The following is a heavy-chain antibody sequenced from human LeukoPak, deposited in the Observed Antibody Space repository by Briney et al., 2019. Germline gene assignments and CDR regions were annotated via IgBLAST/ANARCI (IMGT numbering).Heavy chain of an antibody. D-gene: IGHD3-22*01. CDR1: GYTFTSYY. J-gene: IGHJ5*02. CDR2: INPSGGST. V-gene: IGHV1-46*01. CDR3: ARGDSSGYYFYDP. Sequence: ASAKVSCKASGYTFTSYYIHWVRQAPGQGLEWMGIINPSGGSTSYAQKFQGRVTMTRDTSTSTVYMELSSLRSEDTAIYYCARGDSSGYYFYDPWGQGTLVTVSS.